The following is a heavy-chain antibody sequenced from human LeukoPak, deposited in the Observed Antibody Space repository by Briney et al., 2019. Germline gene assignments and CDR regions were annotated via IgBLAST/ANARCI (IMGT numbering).Heavy chain of an antibody. J-gene: IGHJ4*02. D-gene: IGHD5-18*01. CDR1: GFTFSRYS. CDR2: ISSNGGST. Sequence: PGGSLRLSCSASGFTFSRYSMHWVRQAPGKGLEYVSVISSNGGSTYYADSVKGRFTISRDNSKSTLYLQMSSLRAEDTAVYYCVLSTTMVTYFDYWGQGTLVTVSS. CDR3: VLSTTMVTYFDY. V-gene: IGHV3-64D*06.